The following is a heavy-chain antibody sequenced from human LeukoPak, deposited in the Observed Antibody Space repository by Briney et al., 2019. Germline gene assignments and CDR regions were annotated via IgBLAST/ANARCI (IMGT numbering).Heavy chain of an antibody. Sequence: GGSLRLSCAASGFTFSDYWMHWVRQAPGKGLVWVSRINSDGSSTSYADSVKGRFTVPRDNAKNTLYLQMNSLRAEDTAVYYCASAIQLWSYIDYWGQGTLVTVSS. CDR3: ASAIQLWSYIDY. CDR1: GFTFSDYW. D-gene: IGHD5-18*01. J-gene: IGHJ4*02. CDR2: INSDGSST. V-gene: IGHV3-74*01.